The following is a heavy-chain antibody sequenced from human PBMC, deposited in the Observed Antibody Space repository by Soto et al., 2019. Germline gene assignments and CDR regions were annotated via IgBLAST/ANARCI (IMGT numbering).Heavy chain of an antibody. D-gene: IGHD6-13*01. J-gene: IGHJ6*02. V-gene: IGHV4-39*01. CDR1: GGSISSSSYY. CDR2: IYYSGST. CDR3: ARQAGSSSWYLNPLPNYYYYGMDV. Sequence: SETLSLTCTVSGGSISSSSYYWGWIRQPPGKGLEWIGSIYYSGSTYYNPSLKSRVTISVDTSKNQFSLKLSSVTAADTAVYYCARQAGSSSWYLNPLPNYYYYGMDVWGQGTTVTVS.